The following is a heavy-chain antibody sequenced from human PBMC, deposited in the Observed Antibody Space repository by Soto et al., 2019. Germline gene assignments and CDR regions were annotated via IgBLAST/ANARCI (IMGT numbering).Heavy chain of an antibody. J-gene: IGHJ4*02. CDR1: GFTFSSYS. Sequence: GGSLRLSCAASGFTFSSYSMNWVRQAPGKGLEWVSYISSSSSTIYYADSVKGRFTISRDNAKNSLYLQMNSLRAEDTAVYYCARGQSYYDILTGYYGAEDYFDYWGQGTLVTVSS. D-gene: IGHD3-9*01. CDR2: ISSSSSTI. V-gene: IGHV3-48*01. CDR3: ARGQSYYDILTGYYGAEDYFDY.